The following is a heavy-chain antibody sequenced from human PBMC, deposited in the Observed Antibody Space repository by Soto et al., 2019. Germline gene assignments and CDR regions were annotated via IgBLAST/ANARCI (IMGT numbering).Heavy chain of an antibody. V-gene: IGHV1-69*04. J-gene: IGHJ3*01. CDR1: GGTFSSYT. CDR3: ARDPGPAWGLAFDF. CDR2: IIPILGIA. Sequence: ASVKVSCKASGGTFSSYTISWVRQAPGQGLEWMGRIIPILGIANYAQKFQGRVTITADKSTSTAYMELSSLRSEDTAVYYCARDPGPAWGLAFDFWGQGTMVTVSS. D-gene: IGHD3-16*01.